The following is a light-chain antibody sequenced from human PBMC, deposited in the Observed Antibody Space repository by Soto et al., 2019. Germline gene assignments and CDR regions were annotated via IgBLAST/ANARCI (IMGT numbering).Light chain of an antibody. Sequence: AIRMTQSPSSLSASTGDRVTITCRASQGISSYLAWYQQKPGKAPKLLIYAASTLQSGVPSRFSGSGSGTDFTLTISCLQSEDFATYSCQQYYSYPLTVGGGTKVDIK. CDR3: QQYYSYPLT. CDR1: QGISSY. V-gene: IGKV1-8*01. CDR2: AAS. J-gene: IGKJ4*01.